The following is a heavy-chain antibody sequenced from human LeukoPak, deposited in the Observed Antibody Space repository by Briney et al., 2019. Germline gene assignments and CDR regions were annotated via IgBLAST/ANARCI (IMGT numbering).Heavy chain of an antibody. CDR2: INPNSGGT. Sequence: ASVKVSCKASGYTFTGYYMHWVRQAPGQGLEWMGWINPNSGGTNYAQKFQGRVTMTRDTSISTAFLELSRLRSDDTAVYYCARGGSTIVVVPASNLPSDYWGQGTLVTVSS. CDR3: ARGGSTIVVVPASNLPSDY. J-gene: IGHJ4*02. CDR1: GYTFTGYY. V-gene: IGHV1-2*02. D-gene: IGHD2-2*01.